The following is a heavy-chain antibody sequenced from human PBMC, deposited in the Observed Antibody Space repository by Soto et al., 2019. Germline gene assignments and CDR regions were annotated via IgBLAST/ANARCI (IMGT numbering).Heavy chain of an antibody. CDR1: GYSFTSYW. CDR2: IYPGDSDT. J-gene: IGHJ6*03. D-gene: IGHD3-3*01. CDR3: ARGSYYDFWSGYPQAYYYMDV. V-gene: IGHV5-51*01. Sequence: GESLKISCKGSGYSFTSYWIGWVRQMPGKGLEWMGIIYPGDSDTRYSPSFQGQVTISADKSISTAYLQWSSLKASDTAMYYCARGSYYDFWSGYPQAYYYMDVWGKGTTVTVSS.